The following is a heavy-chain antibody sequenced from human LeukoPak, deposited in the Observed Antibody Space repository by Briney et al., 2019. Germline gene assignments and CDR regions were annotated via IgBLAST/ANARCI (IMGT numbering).Heavy chain of an antibody. CDR1: GGSISSGDYY. CDR3: ARSIVLMVYAGAFDI. J-gene: IGHJ3*02. CDR2: IYYSGST. V-gene: IGHV4-30-4*01. D-gene: IGHD2-8*01. Sequence: PSQTLSFTCTVSGGSISSGDYYWSWIRQPPGKGLEWIGYIYYSGSTYYNPSLKSRVTISVDTSKNQFSLKLSSVTAADTAMYYCARSIVLMVYAGAFDIWGQGTMVTVSS.